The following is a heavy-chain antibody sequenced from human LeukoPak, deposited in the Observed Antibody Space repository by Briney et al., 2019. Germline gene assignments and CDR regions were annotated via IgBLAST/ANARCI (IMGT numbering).Heavy chain of an antibody. J-gene: IGHJ4*02. CDR1: GGTFSSYA. Sequence: ASVKVSCKASGGTFSSYAISWVRQAPGQGLEWMGWISAYNGNTNYAQKLQGRVTMTTDTSTSTAYMELRSLRSDDTAVYYCARVTYIAAAGTWWYFDYWGQGTLVTVSS. D-gene: IGHD6-13*01. CDR3: ARVTYIAAAGTWWYFDY. V-gene: IGHV1-18*01. CDR2: ISAYNGNT.